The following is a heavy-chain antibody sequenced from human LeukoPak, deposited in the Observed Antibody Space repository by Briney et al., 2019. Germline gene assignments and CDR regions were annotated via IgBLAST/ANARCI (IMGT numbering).Heavy chain of an antibody. CDR2: ISSSSSYI. J-gene: IGHJ4*02. V-gene: IGHV3-21*01. D-gene: IGHD6-13*01. CDR1: GFTFSSYS. Sequence: GGSLRLSCAASGFTFSSYSMNWVRQAPGKGLGWISSISSSSSYIYYADSVKGRFTISRDNAKNSLYLQMNSLRAEDTAVYYCAREARYSSSWATYFDYWGQGTLVTVSS. CDR3: AREARYSSSWATYFDY.